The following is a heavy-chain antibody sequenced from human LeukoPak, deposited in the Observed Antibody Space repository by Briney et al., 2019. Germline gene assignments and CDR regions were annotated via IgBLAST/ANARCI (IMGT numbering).Heavy chain of an antibody. Sequence: PSETLSLTCTVSGGSISSGSYYWSWIRQPAGKGLEWIGRIYTSGSTNYNPSLKSRVTISVDTSKNRFSLKLSSVTAADTAVYYCARGKNIAARHGFDYWGQGTLVTVSS. D-gene: IGHD6-6*01. CDR2: IYTSGST. V-gene: IGHV4-61*02. CDR1: GGSISSGSYY. CDR3: ARGKNIAARHGFDY. J-gene: IGHJ4*02.